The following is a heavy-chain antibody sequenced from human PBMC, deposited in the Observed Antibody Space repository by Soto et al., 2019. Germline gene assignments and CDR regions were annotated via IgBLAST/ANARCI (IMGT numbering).Heavy chain of an antibody. J-gene: IGHJ4*02. CDR2: ISYDGSNK. V-gene: IGHV3-30-3*01. Sequence: QVQLVESGGGVVQPGRSLRLSCAASGFTFSSYAMHWVRQAPGKGLEWVAVISYDGSNKYYADSVEGRFTISRDNSKNALYLQMHRLRAEDTAVYYCARLYAPDTFGGVIVIFPAVHTFDSWGQGTLVAVSS. D-gene: IGHD3-16*02. CDR3: ARLYAPDTFGGVIVIFPAVHTFDS. CDR1: GFTFSSYA.